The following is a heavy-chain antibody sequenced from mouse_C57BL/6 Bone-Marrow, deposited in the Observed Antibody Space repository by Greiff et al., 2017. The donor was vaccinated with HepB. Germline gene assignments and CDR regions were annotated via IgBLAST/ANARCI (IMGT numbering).Heavy chain of an antibody. J-gene: IGHJ4*01. Sequence: EVQLVESGGGLVQPGGSLKLSCAASGFTFSDYGMAWVRQAPRKGPEWVAFISNLAYSIYYADTVTGRFTISRENAKNTLYLEMSSLRSEDTAMYYCARQDQLRLRAMDYWGQGTSVTVSS. V-gene: IGHV5-15*01. CDR2: ISNLAYSI. CDR3: ARQDQLRLRAMDY. CDR1: GFTFSDYG. D-gene: IGHD3-2*02.